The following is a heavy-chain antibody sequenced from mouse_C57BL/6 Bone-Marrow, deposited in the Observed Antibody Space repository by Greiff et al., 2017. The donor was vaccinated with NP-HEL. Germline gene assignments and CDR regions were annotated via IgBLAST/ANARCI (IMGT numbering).Heavy chain of an antibody. V-gene: IGHV5-9*01. J-gene: IGHJ3*01. CDR1: GFTFSSYP. D-gene: IGHD1-1*02. CDR3: ARHKGWYRFAY. CDR2: ISGGGGNT. Sequence: DVKLVESGGGLVKPGGSLKLSCAASGFTFSSYPMSWVRQTPEKRLEWVATISGGGGNTYYPDSVKGRFTISRDNAKNTLYLQMSSLRSEDTALDYCARHKGWYRFAYWGQETMVTVSA.